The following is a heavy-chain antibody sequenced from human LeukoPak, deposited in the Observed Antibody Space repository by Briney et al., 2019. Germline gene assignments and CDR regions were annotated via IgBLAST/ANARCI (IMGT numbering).Heavy chain of an antibody. D-gene: IGHD2-2*01. CDR3: ARVGCSSTSCHSY. CDR1: GFTFSSYS. J-gene: IGHJ4*02. CDR2: ISSSSYI. Sequence: GGSLRLSCAASGFTFSSYSMNWVRQAPGKGLEWVSSISSSSYIYYADSVKGRFTISRDNAKNSLYLQMNSLRAEDTAVYYCARVGCSSTSCHSYWGQGTLVTVSS. V-gene: IGHV3-21*01.